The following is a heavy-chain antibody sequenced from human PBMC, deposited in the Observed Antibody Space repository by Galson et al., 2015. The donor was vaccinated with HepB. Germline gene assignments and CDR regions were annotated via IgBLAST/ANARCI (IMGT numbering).Heavy chain of an antibody. J-gene: IGHJ4*02. CDR2: IYYSGST. V-gene: IGHV4-59*01. D-gene: IGHD2-2*01. Sequence: SETLSLTCTVSGGSISSYYWSWIRQPPGKGLEWIGYIYYSGSTNYNPSLKSRVTISVDTSKNQFSLKLSSVTAADTAVYYCARVPPDYCSSTSCLYYFDYWGQGTLVTVSS. CDR1: GGSISSYY. CDR3: ARVPPDYCSSTSCLYYFDY.